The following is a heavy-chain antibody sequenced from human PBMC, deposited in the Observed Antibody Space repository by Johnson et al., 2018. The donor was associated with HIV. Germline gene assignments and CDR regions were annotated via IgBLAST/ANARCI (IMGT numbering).Heavy chain of an antibody. D-gene: IGHD3-22*01. CDR1: GFTFSSYG. V-gene: IGHV3-30*02. CDR2: IRYDGSNK. Sequence: QVQLVESGGGVVQPGGSLRLSCAASGFTFSSYGMHWVRQAPGKGLEWVAFIRYDGSNKYYADSVKGRFTISRDNSKNTLYLQMNRLIAEDTAVYYCAREGGTFYDSSGSLAFDIWGQGTMVAVSS. J-gene: IGHJ3*02. CDR3: AREGGTFYDSSGSLAFDI.